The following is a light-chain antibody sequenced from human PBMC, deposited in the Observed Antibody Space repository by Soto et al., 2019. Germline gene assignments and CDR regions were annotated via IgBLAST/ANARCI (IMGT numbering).Light chain of an antibody. CDR1: QSVTSNY. J-gene: IGKJ1*01. CDR2: GAS. V-gene: IGKV3-20*01. Sequence: EIVITQSPLTLSVSPGEGATLSCRASQSVTSNYLAWYQQKPGQAPRLLIFGASIRDTGIPDRFSGSGSGTDFTLTISRLEPEDFAVYHCQQYGSSPTTFGQGTKVDIK. CDR3: QQYGSSPTT.